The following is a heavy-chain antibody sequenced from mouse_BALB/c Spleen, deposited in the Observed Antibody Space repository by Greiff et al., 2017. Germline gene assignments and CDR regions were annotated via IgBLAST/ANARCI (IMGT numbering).Heavy chain of an antibody. V-gene: IGHV7-3*02. CDR2: IRNKANGYTT. CDR1: GFTFTDYY. CDR3: ARDDSYYYAMDY. D-gene: IGHD1-1*01. J-gene: IGHJ4*01. Sequence: EVQRVESGGGLVQPGGSLRLSCATSGFTFTDYYMSWVRQPPGKALEWLGFIRNKANGYTTEYSASVKGRFTISRDNSQSILYLQMNTLRAEDSATDYCARDDSYYYAMDYWGQGTSVTVSS.